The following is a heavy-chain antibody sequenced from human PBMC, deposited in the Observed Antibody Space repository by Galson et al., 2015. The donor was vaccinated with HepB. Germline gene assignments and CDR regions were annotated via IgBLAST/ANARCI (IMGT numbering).Heavy chain of an antibody. CDR1: GFTVSSNY. V-gene: IGHV3-53*01. Sequence: SLRLSCAASGFTVSSNYMNWVRQAPGKGLEWVSVIYSGGNTYYADSVKGRFTISRDSSKNTLYLQMNSLRAEDTAVYYCARAPYSNAWGLFDYWGHGPLVTVSS. CDR3: ARAPYSNAWGLFDY. D-gene: IGHD6-19*01. CDR2: IYSGGNT. J-gene: IGHJ4*01.